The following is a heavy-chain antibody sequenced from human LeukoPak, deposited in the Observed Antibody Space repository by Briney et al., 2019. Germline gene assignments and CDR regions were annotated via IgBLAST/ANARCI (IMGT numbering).Heavy chain of an antibody. CDR3: ADSSGWFDFDY. V-gene: IGHV3-23*01. J-gene: IGHJ4*02. D-gene: IGHD6-19*01. Sequence: SGGSLRLSCAASGFTFSSYAMTWVRQAPGKGLEWVSAIGSGSGGSTYYADSVKGRFSISRDNSKKTLFLQMNNLRPEDTAEYYCADSSGWFDFDYWGQGTPVTVAS. CDR2: IGSGSGGST. CDR1: GFTFSSYA.